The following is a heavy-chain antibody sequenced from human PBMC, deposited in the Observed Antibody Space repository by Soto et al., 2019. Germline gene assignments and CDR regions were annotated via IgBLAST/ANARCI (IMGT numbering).Heavy chain of an antibody. V-gene: IGHV4-59*08. Sequence: QVQLQESGPGLVKPSETLSLTCTVSGGSIRSYYWNWIRQPPGKGLEWIGDIYSSGSTNYNPSLNSRVTISVDTSKNQFSLRLTSVTAADTAVYHCARLTEGSYYYGMDVWGQGTTVTVSS. D-gene: IGHD3-16*01. CDR1: GGSIRSYY. J-gene: IGHJ6*02. CDR3: ARLTEGSYYYGMDV. CDR2: IYSSGST.